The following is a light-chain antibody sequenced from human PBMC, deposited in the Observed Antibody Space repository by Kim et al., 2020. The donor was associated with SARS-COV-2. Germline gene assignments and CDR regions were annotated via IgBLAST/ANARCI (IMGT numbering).Light chain of an antibody. CDR2: DAS. J-gene: IGKJ4*01. V-gene: IGKV1-33*01. CDR3: QQYDTRPIT. Sequence: VGDRVTITGQGKQDIGKYLKWDQQKPGKAHKNMSYDASNVEGGVTSRFSGRGSGTDVTLNISSLQHEDIATYYCQQYDTRPITFGGGTKVDIK. CDR1: QDIGKY.